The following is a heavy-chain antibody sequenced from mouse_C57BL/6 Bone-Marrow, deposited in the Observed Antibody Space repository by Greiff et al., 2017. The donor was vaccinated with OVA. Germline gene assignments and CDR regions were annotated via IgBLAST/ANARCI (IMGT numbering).Heavy chain of an antibody. CDR2: ISLKSDNYAT. J-gene: IGHJ3*01. D-gene: IGHD1-1*01. CDR1: GFTFSNYW. CDR3: TADHYAY. Sequence: EVQGVESGGGLVQPGGSMKLSCVASGFTFSNYWMNWVRQSPEKGLEWVAQISLKSDNYATHHEVSGKGRFTISREDSKSSVCLQMNNLRAEDTGIYYCTADHYAYWGQGTLVTVSA. V-gene: IGHV6-3*01.